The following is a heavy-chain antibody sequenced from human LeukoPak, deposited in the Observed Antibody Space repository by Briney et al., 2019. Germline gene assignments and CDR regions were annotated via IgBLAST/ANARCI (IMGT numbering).Heavy chain of an antibody. D-gene: IGHD6-19*01. J-gene: IGHJ4*02. CDR3: ASRLGY. V-gene: IGHV3-15*01. CDR1: AFTFSNAW. CDR2: IKSKTDGGTT. Sequence: GGSLRLSCAASAFTFSNAWMSWVRQAPGKGLEWVGRIKSKTDGGTTDYAAPVKGRFTISRDNAKNSLYLQMNSLRAEDTAVYYCASRLGYWGQGTLVTVSS.